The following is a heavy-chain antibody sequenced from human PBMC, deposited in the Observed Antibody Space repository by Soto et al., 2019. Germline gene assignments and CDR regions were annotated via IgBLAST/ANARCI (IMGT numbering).Heavy chain of an antibody. J-gene: IGHJ5*02. D-gene: IGHD3-9*01. CDR2: ITFRGVT. Sequence: SETLSLTCDVHGDSLSGYAWSWIRQPPGKGLEWIGEITFRGVTNYHPSLKSRVSMSVDTSKNRISLNVSSVTAADTALYFCARKLEASVRHVEWFSYKWFDPWGPGTLVTVSS. V-gene: IGHV4-34*01. CDR1: GDSLSGYA. CDR3: ARKLEASVRHVEWFSYKWFDP.